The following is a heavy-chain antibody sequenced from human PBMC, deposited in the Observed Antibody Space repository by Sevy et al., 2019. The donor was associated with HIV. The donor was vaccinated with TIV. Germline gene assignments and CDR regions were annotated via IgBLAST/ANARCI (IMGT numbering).Heavy chain of an antibody. V-gene: IGHV3-15*01. CDR2: IKSKTDGGTT. D-gene: IGHD2-2*01. J-gene: IGHJ6*02. CDR3: TTSQYCSSTSCYSAIYYYYYGMDV. CDR1: GFTFSNAW. Sequence: GGSLRLSCAASGFTFSNAWMSWVRQAPGKGLEWVGRIKSKTDGGTTDYAAPVKGRFTIPRDDSKNTLYLQMNSLKTEDTAVYYCTTSQYCSSTSCYSAIYYYYYGMDVWGQGTTVTVSS.